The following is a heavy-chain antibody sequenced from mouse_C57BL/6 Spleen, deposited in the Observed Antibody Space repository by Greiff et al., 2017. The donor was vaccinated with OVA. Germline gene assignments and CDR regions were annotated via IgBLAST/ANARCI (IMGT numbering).Heavy chain of an antibody. CDR3: KRSTRVVADY. CDR1: GYTFTDYE. V-gene: IGHV1-15*01. D-gene: IGHD1-1*01. Sequence: QVQLQQSGAELVRPGASVTLSCKASGYTFTDYEMHWVKQTPVHGLEWIGAIDPEDGGTAYNQKFKGKAILTADKSSSTAYMELRSLTSEASAVYYCKRSTRVVADYWGQGTTLTVSS. J-gene: IGHJ2*01. CDR2: IDPEDGGT.